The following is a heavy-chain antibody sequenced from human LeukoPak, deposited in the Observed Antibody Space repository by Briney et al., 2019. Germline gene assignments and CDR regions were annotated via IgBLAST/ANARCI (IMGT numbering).Heavy chain of an antibody. D-gene: IGHD3-22*01. Sequence: PSETLSLTCTVSGGSISSYYWSWIRQPPGKGLEWLGYIYYSGSTNYNPSLKSRVTIPVDTSKNQFSLKLSSVTAADTAVYYCARGGRGYDSSGLFDYWGQGTLVTVSS. CDR3: ARGGRGYDSSGLFDY. J-gene: IGHJ4*02. CDR1: GGSISSYY. CDR2: IYYSGST. V-gene: IGHV4-59*01.